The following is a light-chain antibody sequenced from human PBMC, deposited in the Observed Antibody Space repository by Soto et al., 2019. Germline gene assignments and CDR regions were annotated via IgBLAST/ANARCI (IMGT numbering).Light chain of an antibody. J-gene: IGKJ4*01. CDR3: QQYKDWSPYT. Sequence: EIVMTKSPVTLSASPGERVTLSCRASQSVNINLAWYQQRPGQAPRVLIYGASNRASGIPDRFSGSGSGTDFTLTISSLEHDDFALYYCQQYKDWSPYTFGGGARVEIK. V-gene: IGKV3D-15*01. CDR1: QSVNIN. CDR2: GAS.